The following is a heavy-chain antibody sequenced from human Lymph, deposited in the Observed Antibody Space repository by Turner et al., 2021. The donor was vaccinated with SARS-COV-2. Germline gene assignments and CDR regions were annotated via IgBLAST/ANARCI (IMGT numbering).Heavy chain of an antibody. CDR2: IIPIFGTA. CDR1: GGIFSSYG. V-gene: IGHV1-69*01. CDR3: ASFGGDDVFDY. D-gene: IGHD3-10*01. J-gene: IGHJ4*02. Sequence: QVQLVPSGAEVKKPGSSLKVSCKDSGGIFSSYGISWVRQAPGQGLEWMGGIIPIFGTANYAQKVQGRVTITADESTSTAYMELSSLRSEDTAVYYCASFGGDDVFDYWGQGTLVTVSS.